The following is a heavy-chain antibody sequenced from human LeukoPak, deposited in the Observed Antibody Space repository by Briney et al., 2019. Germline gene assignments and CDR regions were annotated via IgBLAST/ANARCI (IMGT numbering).Heavy chain of an antibody. J-gene: IGHJ4*02. CDR3: ARDASGSRPNY. CDR1: AFTFSSYA. Sequence: GGSLGLSCTASAFTFSSYAMSWVRQAPGKGLEWVSSIDGTGSTNYADSVRGRFTISRDNSKNTLYLQMNSLRAEDTAIYYCARDASGSRPNYWGQGTLVTVTS. V-gene: IGHV3-23*01. CDR2: IDGTGST. D-gene: IGHD3-10*01.